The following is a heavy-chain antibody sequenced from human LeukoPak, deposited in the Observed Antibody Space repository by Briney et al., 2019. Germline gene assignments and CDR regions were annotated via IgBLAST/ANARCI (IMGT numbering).Heavy chain of an antibody. CDR1: GFTFSSYG. CDR2: ISYDGSNK. CDR3: AKPSSGYWGYFAY. J-gene: IGHJ4*02. D-gene: IGHD3-22*01. Sequence: GGSLRLSCAASGFTFSSYGMHWVRQAPGKGLEWGAVISYDGSNKYYADSVKGRFTISRDNSKNTLYLQMNSLRAEDTAVYYCAKPSSGYWGYFAYWGQGTLVTVSS. V-gene: IGHV3-30*18.